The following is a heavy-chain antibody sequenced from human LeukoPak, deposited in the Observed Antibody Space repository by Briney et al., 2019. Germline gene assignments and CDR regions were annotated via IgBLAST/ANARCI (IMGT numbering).Heavy chain of an antibody. Sequence: ASVTVSCKASQYNFTSYYIHWVRQAPGQGLEWMGIINPSGGSTSYAQKFQGRVTMTRDTSTTTVYIELSSLRSEDTAVYYCARDIPYEVTFGGVTVMGSFVLDYWGQGTLVTVSS. D-gene: IGHD3-16*02. CDR2: INPSGGST. CDR1: QYNFTSYY. V-gene: IGHV1-46*01. CDR3: ARDIPYEVTFGGVTVMGSFVLDY. J-gene: IGHJ4*02.